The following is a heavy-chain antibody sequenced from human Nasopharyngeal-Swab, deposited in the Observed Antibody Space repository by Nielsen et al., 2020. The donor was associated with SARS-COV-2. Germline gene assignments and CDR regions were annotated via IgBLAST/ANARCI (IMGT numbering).Heavy chain of an antibody. J-gene: IGHJ3*02. Sequence: ASVKVSYKASGYTFGSYHINWVRQASGQGPEWMGWMNPLSDNTGYAQKFQGRVTMTTNTSISTAYMELSSLRSQDTAVYYCARGHPLDAFDIWGQGTMVTVSS. V-gene: IGHV1-8*01. CDR3: ARGHPLDAFDI. CDR1: GYTFGSYH. CDR2: MNPLSDNT.